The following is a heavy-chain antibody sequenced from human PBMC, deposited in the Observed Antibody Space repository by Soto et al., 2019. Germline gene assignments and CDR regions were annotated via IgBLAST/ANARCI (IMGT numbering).Heavy chain of an antibody. Sequence: PGGSLRLSCAASGFTFSSYIMNWVRQSPGKGLEWVSSISSSSSYIYYADSVKGRFTISRDNAKNSLYLQMNSLRAEDTAVYYCARDTGLNYYYYYGMDVWGQGTTVTVSS. J-gene: IGHJ6*02. D-gene: IGHD3-10*01. CDR2: ISSSSSYI. CDR1: GFTFSSYI. CDR3: ARDTGLNYYYYYGMDV. V-gene: IGHV3-21*01.